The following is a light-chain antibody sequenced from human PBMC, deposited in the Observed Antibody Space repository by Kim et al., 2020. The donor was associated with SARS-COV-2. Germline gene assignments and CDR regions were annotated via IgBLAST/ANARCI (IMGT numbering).Light chain of an antibody. Sequence: SYELTQPTSVSVSPGHTARITCSGDALPKQYAYWYRQKPGQAPVVVIYKDIERPSELPERFSASSSGTTVTLTITGVQAEDEADYYCQSADSSGTYVVFGGGTQLTVL. CDR3: QSADSSGTYVV. J-gene: IGLJ2*01. V-gene: IGLV3-25*03. CDR2: KDI. CDR1: ALPKQY.